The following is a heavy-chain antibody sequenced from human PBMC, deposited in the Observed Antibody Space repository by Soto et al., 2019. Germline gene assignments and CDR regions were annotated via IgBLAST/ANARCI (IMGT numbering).Heavy chain of an antibody. CDR2: IYYSGET. D-gene: IGHD3-10*01. CDR3: ARDQGGEFLKGSGMDV. J-gene: IGHJ6*02. CDR1: GDSISRYY. V-gene: IGHV4-59*01. Sequence: QVPLQESGPGLVKPSETLSLTCTVSGDSISRYYWSWIRLSTGKGLEWIGYIYYSGETNYNPSVKSRVTISVDRTKNQFSLKLSSVTAADTSVYYCARDQGGEFLKGSGMDVWAQGTTVTVSS.